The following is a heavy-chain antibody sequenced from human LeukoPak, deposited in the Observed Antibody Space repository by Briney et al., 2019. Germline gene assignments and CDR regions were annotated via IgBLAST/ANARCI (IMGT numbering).Heavy chain of an antibody. CDR2: FDPEDGET. D-gene: IGHD3-22*01. CDR1: GYTLTELS. V-gene: IGHV1-24*01. Sequence: ASVKVSCKVSGYTLTELSMHWVRQAPGKGLEWMGGFDPEDGETIYAQKFQGRVTMTEDTSTDTAYMELSSLRSEDTAEYYCATVRLGYYDSSGYWYFDLWGRGTLVTVSS. CDR3: ATVRLGYYDSSGYWYFDL. J-gene: IGHJ2*01.